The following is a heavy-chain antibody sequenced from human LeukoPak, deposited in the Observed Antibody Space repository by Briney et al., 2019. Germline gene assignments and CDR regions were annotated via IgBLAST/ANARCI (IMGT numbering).Heavy chain of an antibody. CDR2: ISSGGHYI. J-gene: IGHJ4*02. Sequence: GGSLRLSCAASGGTCSSYNMHWVRQAPGKGLEWVSSISSGGHYIYYADSVKGRFTISRDNAKNSLYLQVNSLRAEDTAVYYWSGALKASDCWGQGTLVTVSS. D-gene: IGHD3-16*02. V-gene: IGHV3-21*01. CDR1: GGTCSSYN. CDR3: SGALKASDC.